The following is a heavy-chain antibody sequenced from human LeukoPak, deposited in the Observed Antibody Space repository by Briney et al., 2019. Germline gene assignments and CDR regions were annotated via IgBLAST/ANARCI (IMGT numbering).Heavy chain of an antibody. V-gene: IGHV4-30-2*01. CDR3: ARVGYNGSGSGLWAFDI. D-gene: IGHD3-10*01. CDR2: IYHSGSP. Sequence: SQTLSLTCAVSGGSISSGGYSWSWIRQPPGKGLEWIGYIYHSGSPYYNTSLKSRVTISVDKSKNQFSLKLSSVTAADTAGYYCARVGYNGSGSGLWAFDIWGQGTMVTASS. J-gene: IGHJ3*02. CDR1: GGSISSGGYS.